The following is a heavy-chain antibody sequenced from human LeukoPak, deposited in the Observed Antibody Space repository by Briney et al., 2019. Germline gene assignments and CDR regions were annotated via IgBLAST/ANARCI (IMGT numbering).Heavy chain of an antibody. D-gene: IGHD3-10*01. Sequence: SETLSLTCSASGGSISSSSYYWGWIRQPPGKGLEWIGTIYYSGSTYYNPSLKSRVTISIDTSKNQFSLKLSSVTAADTAVYYCASKPHASGCWGQGTLVTVSS. CDR2: IYYSGST. V-gene: IGHV4-39*01. J-gene: IGHJ4*02. CDR3: ASKPHASGC. CDR1: GGSISSSSYY.